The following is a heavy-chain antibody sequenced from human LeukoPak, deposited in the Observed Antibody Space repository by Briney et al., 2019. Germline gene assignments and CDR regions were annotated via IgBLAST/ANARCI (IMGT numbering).Heavy chain of an antibody. D-gene: IGHD3-22*01. V-gene: IGHV4-59*01. CDR1: VGSISSYY. J-gene: IGHJ3*02. CDR2: IYYSGST. CDR3: ARDSTMIVVVITGPHDAFDI. Sequence: PSEILSLTCTVSVGSISSYYWSWIRQPPGKGLEWIGYIYYSGSTNYNPSLKSRVTIPVDTSKNQFSLKLSSVTAADPAVYYCARDSTMIVVVITGPHDAFDIWGQGTMVTVSS.